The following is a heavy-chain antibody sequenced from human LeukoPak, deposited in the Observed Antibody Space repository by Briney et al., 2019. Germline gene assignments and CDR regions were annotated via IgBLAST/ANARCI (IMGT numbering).Heavy chain of an antibody. V-gene: IGHV3-11*01. J-gene: IGHJ6*02. Sequence: GGALRLSCAASGFTFSDYYMSWIRQAPGKGLEWVSYISRRGSTIYYADSVKGRFTISRDNANNPLSLQMNSLSAEDTAVYYCARHDTAMATDYGMDVWGQGTTVTVSS. CDR2: ISRRGSTI. D-gene: IGHD5-18*01. CDR1: GFTFSDYY. CDR3: ARHDTAMATDYGMDV.